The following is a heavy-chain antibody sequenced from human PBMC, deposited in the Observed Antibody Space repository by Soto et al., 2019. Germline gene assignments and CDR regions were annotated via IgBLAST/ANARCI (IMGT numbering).Heavy chain of an antibody. CDR2: IKQDGSEK. CDR3: SLASVAGKTYYYYYGMDV. D-gene: IGHD6-19*01. J-gene: IGHJ6*02. V-gene: IGHV3-7*03. Sequence: VGSLRLSCAASGFTFSSYWMSWVRQAPGKGLEWVANIKQDGSEKYYVDSVKGRFTISRDNAKNSLYLQMNSLRAEDTAVYYCSLASVAGKTYYYYYGMDVWGQGTTVTVSS. CDR1: GFTFSSYW.